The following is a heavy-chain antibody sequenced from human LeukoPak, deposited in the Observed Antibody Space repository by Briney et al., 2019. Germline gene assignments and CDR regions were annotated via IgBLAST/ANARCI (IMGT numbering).Heavy chain of an antibody. D-gene: IGHD2-21*01. J-gene: IGHJ5*02. CDR2: IIENGGNT. CDR1: GGSIINSNW. V-gene: IGHV3-23*01. Sequence: PSETLSLTCAVSGGSIINSNWWSWVRQAPGKGLEWVPVIIENGGNTYYADSVRGRFTISRDNSKNTLYLQMNSLRAEDTALYYCAKDYSHPTRRFCDGDGCNRDYIWFDPWGPGTLVTVSA. CDR3: AKDYSHPTRRFCDGDGCNRDYIWFDP.